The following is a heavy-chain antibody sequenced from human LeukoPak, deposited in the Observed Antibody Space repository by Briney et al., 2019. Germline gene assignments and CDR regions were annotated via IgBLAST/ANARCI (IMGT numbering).Heavy chain of an antibody. J-gene: IGHJ3*02. D-gene: IGHD3-16*01. CDR2: VYYSGRT. CDR1: GASISSSSYF. V-gene: IGHV4-39*01. Sequence: PSETLSLTCTVSGASISSSSYFWGWMRQSPGKGLEYIGSVYYSGRTYYNPSLKSRVTISLDTSTNQFSLRLTSVTAADTAVYYCARPLDTSLANPFDIWGHGTMVTVSS. CDR3: ARPLDTSLANPFDI.